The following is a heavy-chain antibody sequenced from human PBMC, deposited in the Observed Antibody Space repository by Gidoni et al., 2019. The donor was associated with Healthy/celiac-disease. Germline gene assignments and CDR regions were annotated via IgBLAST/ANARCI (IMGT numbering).Heavy chain of an antibody. V-gene: IGHV1-46*03. J-gene: IGHJ4*02. CDR2: INPSGGST. CDR1: GYTFTSYY. Sequence: QVQLVQSGAEVKKPGASVKVSCKASGYTFTSYYMHWVRQAPGQGLEWMGIINPSGGSTSYAQKFQGRVTMTRDTSTSTVYMELSSLRSEDTAVYYCARKAKRFLEWSGLDYWGQGTLVTVSS. D-gene: IGHD3-3*01. CDR3: ARKAKRFLEWSGLDY.